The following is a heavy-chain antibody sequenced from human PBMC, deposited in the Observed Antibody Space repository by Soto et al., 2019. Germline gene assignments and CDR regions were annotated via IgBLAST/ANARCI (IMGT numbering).Heavy chain of an antibody. Sequence: SETLSLTCGVYGGAFSGYYWSWIRQPPGKGLEWIGEINHSGSTNYNPSLKSRVTISVDTSKNQFSLKLSSVTAADTAVYYCARGRRRYCSSTSCNQFDYCGQGTLVTVSS. V-gene: IGHV4-34*01. CDR3: ARGRRRYCSSTSCNQFDY. CDR1: GGAFSGYY. CDR2: INHSGST. D-gene: IGHD2-2*01. J-gene: IGHJ4*02.